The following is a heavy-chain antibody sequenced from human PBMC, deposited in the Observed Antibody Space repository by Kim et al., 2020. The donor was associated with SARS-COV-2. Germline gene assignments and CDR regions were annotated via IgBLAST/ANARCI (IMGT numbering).Heavy chain of an antibody. Sequence: GGSLRLSCAASGFTFSSYWMSWVRQAPGKGLEWVANIKQDGSEKYYVDSVKGRFTISRDNAKNSLYLQMNSLRAEDTAVYYCARDSIAAAGYYYYYGMDVWGQGTTVTVSS. V-gene: IGHV3-7*03. CDR3: ARDSIAAAGYYYYYGMDV. D-gene: IGHD6-13*01. CDR1: GFTFSSYW. J-gene: IGHJ6*02. CDR2: IKQDGSEK.